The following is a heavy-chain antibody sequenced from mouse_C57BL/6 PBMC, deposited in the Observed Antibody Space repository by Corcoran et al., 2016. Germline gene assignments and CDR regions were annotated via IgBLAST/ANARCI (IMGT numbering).Heavy chain of an antibody. V-gene: IGHV1-80*01. J-gene: IGHJ3*01. Sequence: QAQLQQSGAALVKTGASGKISYKASGSAFSNYWMNWVKQRPGKGLEWIGQIYPGDGDTNYNGKFKGKATLTAEKSSSTAYMQLSSLTSEDSAVYFCAREGSNYEAWFAYWGQGTLVTVSA. D-gene: IGHD2-5*01. CDR1: GSAFSNYW. CDR2: IYPGDGDT. CDR3: AREGSNYEAWFAY.